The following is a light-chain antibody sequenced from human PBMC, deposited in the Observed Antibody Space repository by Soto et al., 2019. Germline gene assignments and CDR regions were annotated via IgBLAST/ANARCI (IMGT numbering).Light chain of an antibody. CDR1: FSDVGGYDY. V-gene: IGLV2-14*01. J-gene: IGLJ1*01. CDR3: SSHTSGSTRV. CDR2: EVT. Sequence: QSALAQPASVSGSPGQSIAISCTGTFSDVGGYDYVSWYQQHPDKAPKLMIYEVTKRPSGVSNRFSGSKSGNTASLTISGLQPEDEADYYCSSHTSGSTRVFGSGTKVTVL.